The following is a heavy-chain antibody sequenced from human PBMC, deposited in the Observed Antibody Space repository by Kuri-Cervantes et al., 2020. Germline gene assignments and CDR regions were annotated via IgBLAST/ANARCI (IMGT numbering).Heavy chain of an antibody. J-gene: IGHJ4*02. V-gene: IGHV4-34*01. CDR1: GGSFSGYY. CDR2: INHSGST. CDR3: ARQWLGYFDY. D-gene: IGHD5-24*01. Sequence: SETLSLTCAVYGGSFSGYYWSWIRQPPGKGLEWIGEINHSGSTNYNPSLKSRVTISVDTSKNQFSLKLSSVTAADTAVYYCARQWLGYFDYWGQGTLVTVSS.